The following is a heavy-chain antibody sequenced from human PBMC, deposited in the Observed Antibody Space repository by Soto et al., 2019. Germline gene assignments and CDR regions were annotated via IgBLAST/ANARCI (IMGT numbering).Heavy chain of an antibody. CDR1: GFTFSNHA. CDR2: ISTAVGAT. J-gene: IGHJ4*02. Sequence: EVQLLESGGGLVQPGGSLRLSCEVSGFTFSNHAMSWVRQAPGKGLEWVSAISTAVGATYYADSVKGRFTISRDDSNNTLFLQMNRLRAEDTAVYYCAKDRTAAARNFDYWGQGTLVTVSS. D-gene: IGHD6-13*01. CDR3: AKDRTAAARNFDY. V-gene: IGHV3-23*01.